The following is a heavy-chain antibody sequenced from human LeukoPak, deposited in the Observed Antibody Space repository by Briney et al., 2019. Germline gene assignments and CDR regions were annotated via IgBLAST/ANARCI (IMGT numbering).Heavy chain of an antibody. CDR3: ARFYFPEEHDRAWYEAH. D-gene: IGHD6-19*01. V-gene: IGHV3-7*01. CDR2: IKQDGSEK. CDR1: GFTFSSYW. J-gene: IGHJ4*02. Sequence: QPGGSLRLSCAASGFTFSSYWMSWVRQAPGKGLEWVANIKQDGSEKYYVDSVKGRFTISRDNAMNTVSLQMKSLRADDTGTYYCARFYFPEEHDRAWYEAHWGQGVLVTVS.